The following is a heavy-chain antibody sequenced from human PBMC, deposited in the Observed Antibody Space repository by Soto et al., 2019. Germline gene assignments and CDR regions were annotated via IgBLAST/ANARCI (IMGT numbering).Heavy chain of an antibody. CDR1: GGSISSSSYY. V-gene: IGHV4-39*01. CDR3: VRDAVAGDYYYGMDV. CDR2: IYYSGST. D-gene: IGHD6-19*01. J-gene: IGHJ6*02. Sequence: QLQLQESGPGLVKPSETLSLTCTVSGGSISSSSYYWGWIRQPPGKGLEWIGSIYYSGSTYYNPSLKSRVTISVDTSKNQFSLKLSSVTAADTAVYYCVRDAVAGDYYYGMDVWGQGTTVTVSS.